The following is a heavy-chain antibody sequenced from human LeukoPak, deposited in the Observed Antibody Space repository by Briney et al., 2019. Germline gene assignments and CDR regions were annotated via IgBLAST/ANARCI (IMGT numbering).Heavy chain of an antibody. V-gene: IGHV3-7*01. J-gene: IGHJ4*02. CDR1: GFTFSSYW. D-gene: IGHD5-18*01. CDR2: IKQDGSEK. Sequence: GGSLRLSCAASGFTFSSYWMSWVRQAPGKGLEWVANIKQDGSEKNYADSVKGRFTISRDNAKKSLYLQMNSLTAEDTAVYYCARGQDSTGMVDLFDYWGQGTLVTVSS. CDR3: ARGQDSTGMVDLFDY.